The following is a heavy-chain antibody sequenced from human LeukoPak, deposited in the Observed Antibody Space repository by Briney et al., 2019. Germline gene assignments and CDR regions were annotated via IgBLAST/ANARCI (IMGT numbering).Heavy chain of an antibody. CDR1: GFTFGDYA. Sequence: PGGSLRLSCTASGFTFGDYAMSWVRQAPGKGLEWVGFIRSKAYGGTTEYAASVKGRFTISRDDSKSIAYLQMNSLKTEDTAVYYCTRAGRDYGSGSYDYWGQGTLVTVSS. J-gene: IGHJ4*02. D-gene: IGHD3-10*01. CDR2: IRSKAYGGTT. V-gene: IGHV3-49*04. CDR3: TRAGRDYGSGSYDY.